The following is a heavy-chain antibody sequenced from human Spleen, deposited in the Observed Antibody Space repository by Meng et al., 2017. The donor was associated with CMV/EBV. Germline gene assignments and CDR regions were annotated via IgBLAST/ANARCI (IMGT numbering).Heavy chain of an antibody. D-gene: IGHD3-10*01. V-gene: IGHV3-23*03. CDR1: GFTFRTYA. CDR2: IYDGTRGT. J-gene: IGHJ4*02. CDR3: TRTSGSYYFDY. Sequence: SCAASGFTFRTYAVAWVRQAPGKGLEWVSIIYDGTRGTNYADSVKGRFTISRDNSKDTLHLQMNSLRAEDTAIYYCTRTSGSYYFDYWGRGALVTVSS.